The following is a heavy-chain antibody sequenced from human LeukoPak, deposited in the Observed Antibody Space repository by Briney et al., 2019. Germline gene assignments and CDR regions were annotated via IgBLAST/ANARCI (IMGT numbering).Heavy chain of an antibody. CDR3: ARAVGSDFWST. J-gene: IGHJ4*02. V-gene: IGHV4-59*01. CDR2: IYYSGST. CDR1: GGSISSYY. Sequence: SETLSLTCTVSGGSISSYYWSWIRQPPGKGLEWIGDIYYSGSTNYNPSLKSRGTISVDTSKNHFSLKLSSVTAADTAVYYCARAVGSDFWSTWGQGTLVTVSS. D-gene: IGHD3-3*01.